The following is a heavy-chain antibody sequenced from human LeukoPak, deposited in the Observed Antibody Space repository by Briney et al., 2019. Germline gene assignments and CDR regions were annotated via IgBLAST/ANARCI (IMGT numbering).Heavy chain of an antibody. D-gene: IGHD4-17*01. CDR1: GFTFSSYS. CDR2: ISSSSSYI. Sequence: GGSLRLSCAASGFTFSSYSMSWVRQAPGKGLKWVSSISSSSSYIYYTDSVKGRFTISRDNAKNSLYLQMNSLRAEDTAVYYCARVPPEIYGDYSEYYFDYWGQGTLVTVSS. CDR3: ARVPPEIYGDYSEYYFDY. J-gene: IGHJ4*02. V-gene: IGHV3-21*01.